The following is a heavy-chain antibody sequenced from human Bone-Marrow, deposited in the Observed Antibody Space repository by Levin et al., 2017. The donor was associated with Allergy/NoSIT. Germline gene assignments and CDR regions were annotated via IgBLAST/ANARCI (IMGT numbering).Heavy chain of an antibody. CDR1: GGSITSYY. Sequence: SQTLSLTCTVSGGSITSYYWTWIRPPAGKGLEWVGRIYSRGSTTYNPSLKSRLTMSVDTSKNQFSLRLTSVTAADTAVYYCARDRGSGDYSRLDYWGQGALVTVSS. J-gene: IGHJ4*02. CDR2: IYSRGST. D-gene: IGHD3-16*01. CDR3: ARDRGSGDYSRLDY. V-gene: IGHV4-4*07.